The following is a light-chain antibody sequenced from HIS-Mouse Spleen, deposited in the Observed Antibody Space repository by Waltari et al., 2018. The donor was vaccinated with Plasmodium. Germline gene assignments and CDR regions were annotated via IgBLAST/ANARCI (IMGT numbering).Light chain of an antibody. CDR3: YSTDSSGNHRV. CDR1: ALPKKY. V-gene: IGLV3-10*01. J-gene: IGLJ3*02. CDR2: EDS. Sequence: SYELTQPPSVSVSPGQTARITCSGDALPKKYAYWYQQKSGQAPVLVIDEDSKRPAGIPERLSCSSSGTMATLTISGAQVEDEADYYCYSTDSSGNHRVFGGGTKLTVL.